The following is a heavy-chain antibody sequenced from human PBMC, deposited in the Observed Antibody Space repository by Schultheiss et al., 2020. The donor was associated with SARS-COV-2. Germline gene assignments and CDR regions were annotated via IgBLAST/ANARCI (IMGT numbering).Heavy chain of an antibody. CDR1: GYTFTSHY. J-gene: IGHJ4*02. V-gene: IGHV1-8*02. D-gene: IGHD3-22*01. Sequence: ASVKVSCKASGYTFTSHYIHWVRQAPGQGLEWMGWMNPNSGNTGYAQKFQGRVTMTRNTSISTAYMELSSLRSEDTAVYYCARVDYYDSSGYYGIFDYWGQGTLVTVSS. CDR2: MNPNSGNT. CDR3: ARVDYYDSSGYYGIFDY.